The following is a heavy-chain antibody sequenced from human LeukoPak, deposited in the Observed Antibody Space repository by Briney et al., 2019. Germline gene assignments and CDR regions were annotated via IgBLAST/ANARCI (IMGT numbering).Heavy chain of an antibody. V-gene: IGHV4-39*01. D-gene: IGHD3-22*01. CDR3: ARLSYDGSGYYLDY. J-gene: IGHJ4*02. CDR1: GGSISSSSYY. Sequence: SETLSLTCTVSGGSISSSSYYWGWIRQPPGKGLEWIGSIYYSGSTYYNPSLKRRVTISVDTSKNQFSLKLSSVTAADTAVYYCARLSYDGSGYYLDYWGQGTLVTVSS. CDR2: IYYSGST.